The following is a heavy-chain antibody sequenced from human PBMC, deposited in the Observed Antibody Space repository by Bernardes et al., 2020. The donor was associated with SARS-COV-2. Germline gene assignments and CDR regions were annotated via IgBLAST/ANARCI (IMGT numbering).Heavy chain of an antibody. CDR2: IYSDGTT. Sequence: GGSLRLSCAASGFIVSNKYMTWVRQAPGKGLEWVSVIYSDGTTFYTDSVKGRFTISRDNSKNTLYLQMNSLRVEDAAVYYCARGEAVTILGVPIRGRWYFARWGRGTQGSVAS. V-gene: IGHV3-66*02. D-gene: IGHD3-3*01. CDR1: GFIVSNKY. J-gene: IGHJ2*01. CDR3: ARGEAVTILGVPIRGRWYFAR.